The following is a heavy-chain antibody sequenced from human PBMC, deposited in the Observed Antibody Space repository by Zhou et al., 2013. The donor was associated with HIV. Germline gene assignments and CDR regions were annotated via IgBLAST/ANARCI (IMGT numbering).Heavy chain of an antibody. V-gene: IGHV1-24*01. J-gene: IGHJ3*01. CDR3: ATPTAWEVVDSNAFDL. CDR2: FDPEDGET. D-gene: IGHD1-26*01. CDR1: GYVLSELS. Sequence: QVQLVQSGAEAKKPGASVKVSCKVSGYVLSELSLHWVRQAPGKGLEWMGGFDPEDGETIYAEKFQGRITMTEDSSTDTAYMELSSLRSEDTARYFCATPTAWEVVDSNAFDLWGQGDNGHRLF.